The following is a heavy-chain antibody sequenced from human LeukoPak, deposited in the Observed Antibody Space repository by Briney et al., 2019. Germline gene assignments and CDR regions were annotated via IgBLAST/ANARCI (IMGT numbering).Heavy chain of an antibody. V-gene: IGHV3-74*01. CDR2: INSDGSIT. D-gene: IGHD1-26*01. Sequence: GGSLRLSCAASGFTFSSYAMHWVRQAPGKGLVWVSHINSDGSITSYADSVKGRFTISRDNAKNTLYLQMNSLKTEDTAVYYCTTDGGGSELGYWGQGTLVTVSS. CDR3: TTDGGGSELGY. J-gene: IGHJ4*02. CDR1: GFTFSSYA.